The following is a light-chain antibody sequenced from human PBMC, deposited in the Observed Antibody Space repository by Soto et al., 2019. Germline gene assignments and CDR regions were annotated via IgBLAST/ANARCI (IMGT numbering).Light chain of an antibody. CDR3: CSYVTTPEI. CDR1: SSNVDDYRY. J-gene: IGLJ1*01. V-gene: IGLV2-11*01. CDR2: GVN. Sequence: QSALTQPRSVSGSPGQSLTISCTGTSSNVDDYRYVSWYQQFPGKAPKLVIYGVNQRPSGVPNRFSGSNSDNTASLTISGLQAEDEADHYCCSYVTTPEIFGTGTKVTVL.